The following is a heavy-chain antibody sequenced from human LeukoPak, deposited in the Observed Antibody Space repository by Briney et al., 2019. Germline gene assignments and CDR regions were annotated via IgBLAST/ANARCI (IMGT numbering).Heavy chain of an antibody. J-gene: IGHJ6*03. D-gene: IGHD6-13*01. V-gene: IGHV1-69*05. CDR3: ARERSAAPETNYYYYIDV. Sequence: SVTVSCKASGGTFSSYAISWVRQAPGQGLEWMGRIIPIFWTANYAQKFQGRVTITTDQSNSTAYMELSSLRSEDTAVYYCARERSAAPETNYYYYIDVWGKGTTVTVSS. CDR2: IIPIFWTA. CDR1: GGTFSSYA.